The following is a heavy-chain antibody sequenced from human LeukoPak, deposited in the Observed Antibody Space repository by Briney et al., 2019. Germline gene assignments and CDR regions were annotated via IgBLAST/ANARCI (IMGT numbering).Heavy chain of an antibody. CDR3: AREGEQQLVIGDFDY. J-gene: IGHJ4*02. D-gene: IGHD6-13*01. CDR2: INPNRGST. CDR1: GYTFTSYY. V-gene: IGHV1-46*01. Sequence: ASVKVSCKASGYTFTSYYMYWVRQAPGQGLEWMGIINPNRGSTSYAQKFQGRVTMTRDMSTSTVYMGLSSLRSEDTAVYYCAREGEQQLVIGDFDYWGQGTLVTVSS.